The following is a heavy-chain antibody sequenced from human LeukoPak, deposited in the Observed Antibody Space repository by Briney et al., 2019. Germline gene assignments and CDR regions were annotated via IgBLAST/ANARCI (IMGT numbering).Heavy chain of an antibody. Sequence: ASVKVSCTASGYTFTGYYMHWVRQAPGQGLEWMGRINPNSGGTNYTQKFQGRVTMTRDTSISTAYMELSRLRSDDTAVYYCAREAADSFDYWGQGTLVTVSS. CDR2: INPNSGGT. V-gene: IGHV1-2*06. CDR3: AREAADSFDY. CDR1: GYTFTGYY. J-gene: IGHJ4*02. D-gene: IGHD2-15*01.